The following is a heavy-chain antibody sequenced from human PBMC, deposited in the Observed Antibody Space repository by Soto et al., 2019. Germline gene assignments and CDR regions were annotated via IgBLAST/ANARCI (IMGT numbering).Heavy chain of an antibody. CDR3: ARPYCTDGVCSYCCYGMDG. J-gene: IGHJ6*02. D-gene: IGHD2-8*01. V-gene: IGHV5-10-1*01. CDR1: GYSFTSYW. Sequence: PGESLKISCKGSGYSFTSYWISWVRQMPGKGLEWMGRIDPSDSYTNYSPSFQGHVTISADKSISTAYLQWSSLKASDTAMYYCARPYCTDGVCSYCCYGMDGWGQGSTV. CDR2: IDPSDSYT.